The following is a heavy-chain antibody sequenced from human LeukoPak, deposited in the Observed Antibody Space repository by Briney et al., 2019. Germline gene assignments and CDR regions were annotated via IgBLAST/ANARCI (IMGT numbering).Heavy chain of an antibody. CDR2: IKSKTDGGTT. CDR3: TTDPGFTILGVFDWFDP. V-gene: IGHV3-15*01. J-gene: IGHJ5*02. Sequence: PGGSLRLSCAASGFTFSNAWMSWVRQAPGKGLDWVGRIKSKTDGGTTDYAAPVKGRFTISRDDSKNTLYLQMNSLKTGDTAVYYCTTDPGFTILGVFDWFDPWGQGTLVTVSS. CDR1: GFTFSNAW. D-gene: IGHD3-3*01.